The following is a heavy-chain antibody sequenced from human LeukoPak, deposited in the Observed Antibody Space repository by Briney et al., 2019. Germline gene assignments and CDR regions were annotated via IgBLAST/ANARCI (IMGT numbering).Heavy chain of an antibody. Sequence: GGPLRFSCAAPGFTFRSYGMHWVRQAPGKGLKWVAIISYDESNKYYAASVKGRFTISRDNSKNTLYLQMNSLRAEDTAVYYCAKDRHSSGFYIVYWGQGTLVTVSS. J-gene: IGHJ4*02. CDR3: AKDRHSSGFYIVY. CDR2: ISYDESNK. CDR1: GFTFRSYG. V-gene: IGHV3-30*18. D-gene: IGHD3-22*01.